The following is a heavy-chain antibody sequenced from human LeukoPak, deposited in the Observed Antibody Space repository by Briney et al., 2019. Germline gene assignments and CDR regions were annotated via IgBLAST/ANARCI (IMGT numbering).Heavy chain of an antibody. D-gene: IGHD4-17*01. CDR2: MNPNSGNT. Sequence: GASVKVSCKASGYTFTSYDINWVRQATGQGLEWMGWMNPNSGNTGYAQKFQGRVTITRNTSISTAYMELSSLRSEDTAVYYCARGLYDYGDYSQGPADYWGQGTLVTVSS. V-gene: IGHV1-8*03. J-gene: IGHJ4*02. CDR3: ARGLYDYGDYSQGPADY. CDR1: GYTFTSYD.